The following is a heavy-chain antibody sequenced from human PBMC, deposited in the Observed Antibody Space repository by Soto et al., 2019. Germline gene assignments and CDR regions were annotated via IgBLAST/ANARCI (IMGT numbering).Heavy chain of an antibody. CDR1: GGSFISYA. D-gene: IGHD6-19*01. CDR3: ERSPDSGWSDNDY. V-gene: IGHV1-69*13. Sequence: GXSVKVSCKASGGSFISYAIIWVRQAPGQGLEWMGGIIPIFGTANYAQKFQGRVTITADESTSTAYMELSSLRSEDTAVYYCERSPDSGWSDNDYWGQGTLVTVSS. CDR2: IIPIFGTA. J-gene: IGHJ4*02.